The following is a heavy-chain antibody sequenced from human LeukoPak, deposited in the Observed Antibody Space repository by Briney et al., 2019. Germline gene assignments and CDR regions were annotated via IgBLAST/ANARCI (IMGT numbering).Heavy chain of an antibody. D-gene: IGHD3-22*01. J-gene: IGHJ4*02. CDR1: GFPFSSYS. CDR2: ISSSSSYI. Sequence: GGSLRLSCAASGFPFSSYSMNWVCHAPGKGLEWVSSISSSSSYIYYADSVKGRFTISRDNAKNSLYLQMNSLRAEDTAVYYCATPEVVYVFDYWGQGTLVTVSS. CDR3: ATPEVVYVFDY. V-gene: IGHV3-21*01.